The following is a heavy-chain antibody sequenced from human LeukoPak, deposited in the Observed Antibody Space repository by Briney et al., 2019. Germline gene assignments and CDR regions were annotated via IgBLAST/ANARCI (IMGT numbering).Heavy chain of an antibody. Sequence: SETLSLTCTVSGGSISSSSYYWGWIRPPPGKGLEWIGSIYYSGSTYYNPSLKSRVTISVDTSKNQFSLKLSSVTAADTAVYYCARSFGSGYYTSTGWFDPWGQGTLVTVSS. D-gene: IGHD3-3*01. CDR1: GGSISSSSYY. V-gene: IGHV4-39*01. CDR2: IYYSGST. J-gene: IGHJ5*02. CDR3: ARSFGSGYYTSTGWFDP.